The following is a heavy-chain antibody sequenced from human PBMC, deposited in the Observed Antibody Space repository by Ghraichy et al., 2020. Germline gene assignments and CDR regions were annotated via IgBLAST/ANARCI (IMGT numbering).Heavy chain of an antibody. V-gene: IGHV3-11*01. CDR1: GFTFSDYY. D-gene: IGHD6-6*01. Sequence: GGSLRLSCAASGFTFSDYYMTWIRQAPEKGLEWVSYISGRSTYIYYADSVRGRFTISRDNAKDLLYMQMNSLRADDTALYYCARDRGASALFKDFDPWGQGTLVTVSS. CDR3: ARDRGASALFKDFDP. J-gene: IGHJ5*02. CDR2: ISGRSTYI.